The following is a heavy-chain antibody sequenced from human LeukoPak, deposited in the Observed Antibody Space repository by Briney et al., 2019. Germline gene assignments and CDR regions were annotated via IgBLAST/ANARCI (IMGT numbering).Heavy chain of an antibody. CDR1: GFTLSHYA. CDR2: ISDDGSNK. Sequence: PGGSLRLSCTASGFTLSHYAMHWIRQAPGKGLEWVAVISDDGSNKYYADSVRGRFNISRDNSKNTLYVQMNSLRVEDTAVYYCARDLYSAGWFPDFWGQGTLVTVSS. D-gene: IGHD6-19*01. J-gene: IGHJ4*02. V-gene: IGHV3-30*01. CDR3: ARDLYSAGWFPDF.